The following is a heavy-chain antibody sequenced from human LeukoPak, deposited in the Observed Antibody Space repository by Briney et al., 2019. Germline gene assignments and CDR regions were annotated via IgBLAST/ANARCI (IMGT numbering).Heavy chain of an antibody. CDR3: AIRGKKPGYCSGGSCPFDHDAFDI. D-gene: IGHD2-15*01. CDR1: GGSFSGYY. V-gene: IGHV4-34*01. Sequence: SETLSLTCAVYGGSFSGYYWSWIRQPPGKGLEWIGEINHSGSTNYNPSLKSRVTISVDTSKNQFSLKLSSVTAADTAVYYCAIRGKKPGYCSGGSCPFDHDAFDIWGQGTMVTVSS. CDR2: INHSGST. J-gene: IGHJ3*02.